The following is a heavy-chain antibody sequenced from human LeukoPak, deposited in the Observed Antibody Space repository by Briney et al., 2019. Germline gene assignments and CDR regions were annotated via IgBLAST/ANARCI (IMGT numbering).Heavy chain of an antibody. Sequence: GGSLRLSCAASGFTFSSYWMHWVRQAPGKGRVWVSRINSDGSSTGYADSVKGRFTISRDNAKNTLYLQMNSLRAADTAVYYCARFYCGGDCSPGPWGQGTLVTVSS. CDR3: ARFYCGGDCSPGP. J-gene: IGHJ5*02. CDR2: INSDGSST. CDR1: GFTFSSYW. V-gene: IGHV3-74*01. D-gene: IGHD2-21*02.